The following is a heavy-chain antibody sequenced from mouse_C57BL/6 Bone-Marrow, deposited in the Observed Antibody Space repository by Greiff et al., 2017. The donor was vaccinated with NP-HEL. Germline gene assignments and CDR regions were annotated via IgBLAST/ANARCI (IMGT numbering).Heavy chain of an antibody. J-gene: IGHJ4*01. CDR1: GFSLTSYA. CDR3: ARPDYDGDYYAMDY. Sequence: QVQLKESGPGLVAPSQSLSITCTVSGFSLTSYAISWVRQPPGKGLEWLGVIWTGGGTNYNSAPKSRLSISKDNSKSQVFLKMNSLQTDDTARYYCARPDYDGDYYAMDYWGQGTSVTVSS. V-gene: IGHV2-9-1*01. CDR2: IWTGGGT. D-gene: IGHD2-4*01.